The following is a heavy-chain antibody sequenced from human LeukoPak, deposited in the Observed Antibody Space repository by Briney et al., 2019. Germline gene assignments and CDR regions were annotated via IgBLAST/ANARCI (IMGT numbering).Heavy chain of an antibody. CDR1: GFTFSSYS. D-gene: IGHD6-13*01. Sequence: GGSLRLSCAASGFTFSSYSMNWVRQAPGKGLEWVSYISSSSSTIYYAGSVKGRFTISRDNAKNSLYLQMNRLRAEDTAVYYCAREGSSSWYFTYYYYYMDVWGKGTTVTVSS. J-gene: IGHJ6*03. V-gene: IGHV3-48*01. CDR3: AREGSSSWYFTYYYYYMDV. CDR2: ISSSSSTI.